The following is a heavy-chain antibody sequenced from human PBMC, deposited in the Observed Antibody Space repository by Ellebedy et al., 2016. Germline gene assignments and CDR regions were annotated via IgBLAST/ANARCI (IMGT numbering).Heavy chain of an antibody. CDR2: IWYDGSNK. V-gene: IGHV3-30*02. Sequence: GESLKISCAASGFTFSSYGMHWVRQAPGKGLEWVAVIWYDGSNKYYADSVKGRFTISRDNSKNTLYLQMNSLRAEDTAVYYCAKDPARDYYGSGSGFDYWGQGTLVTVSS. CDR1: GFTFSSYG. J-gene: IGHJ4*02. D-gene: IGHD3-10*01. CDR3: AKDPARDYYGSGSGFDY.